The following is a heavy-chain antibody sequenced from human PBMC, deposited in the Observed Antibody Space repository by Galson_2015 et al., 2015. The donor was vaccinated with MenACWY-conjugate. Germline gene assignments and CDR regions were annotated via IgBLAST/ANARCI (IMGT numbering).Heavy chain of an antibody. CDR1: GFVFMDYC. Sequence: SLRLSCAASGFVFMDYCMHWVRQAPGKGLECVSRICAGGISIMYGDSVRGRFTISRDDAENTLYLQMDGLRADDTAVYFCVRGSIGWRGMDIWGQGTTVTVSS. V-gene: IGHV3-74*03. D-gene: IGHD2-15*01. J-gene: IGHJ6*02. CDR3: VRGSIGWRGMDI. CDR2: ICAGGISI.